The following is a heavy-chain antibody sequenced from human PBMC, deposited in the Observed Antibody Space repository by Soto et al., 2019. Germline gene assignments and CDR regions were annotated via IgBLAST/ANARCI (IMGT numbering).Heavy chain of an antibody. Sequence: PGESLKISCKGSGYSFTSYWIGWVRQMPGKGLEWMGIIYPGDSDTRYSPSFQGQVTISADKSISTAYLQWSSLKASDTAMYYCARGVLRFLEWTSYFDYWGQGTLVTVSS. CDR3: ARGVLRFLEWTSYFDY. V-gene: IGHV5-51*01. CDR2: IYPGDSDT. J-gene: IGHJ4*02. D-gene: IGHD3-3*01. CDR1: GYSFTSYW.